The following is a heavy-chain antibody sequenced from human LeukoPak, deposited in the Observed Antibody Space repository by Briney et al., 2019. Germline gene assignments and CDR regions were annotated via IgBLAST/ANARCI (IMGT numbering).Heavy chain of an antibody. Sequence: WASVKVSCKASGGTFSSYAISWVRQAPGQGLEWMGGIIPIFGTANYAQKFQGRVTITADKSTSTAYMELSSLRSEDTAVYYCARESAHYYDSSGYYFDYWGQGTLVTVSS. CDR1: GGTFSSYA. CDR3: ARESAHYYDSSGYYFDY. V-gene: IGHV1-69*06. D-gene: IGHD3-22*01. J-gene: IGHJ4*02. CDR2: IIPIFGTA.